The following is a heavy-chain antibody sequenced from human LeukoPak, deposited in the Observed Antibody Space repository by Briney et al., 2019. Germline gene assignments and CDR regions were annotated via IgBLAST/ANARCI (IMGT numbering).Heavy chain of an antibody. CDR2: ISYDGSNK. CDR1: GFTFSSYG. D-gene: IGHD3-22*01. CDR3: AKVRRDYYDEYFQH. Sequence: PGRSLRLSCAASGFTFSSYGMHWVRQAPGKGLEWVAVISYDGSNKYYADSVKGRFTISRDNSKNTLYLQMNSLRAEGTAVYYCAKVRRDYYDEYFQHWGQGTLVTVSS. V-gene: IGHV3-30*18. J-gene: IGHJ1*01.